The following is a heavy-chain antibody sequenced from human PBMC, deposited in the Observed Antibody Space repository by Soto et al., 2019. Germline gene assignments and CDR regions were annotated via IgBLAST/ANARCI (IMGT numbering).Heavy chain of an antibody. CDR1: GGSISSYY. J-gene: IGHJ5*02. CDR3: ARDIAAAGTRWFDP. D-gene: IGHD6-13*01. CDR2: IYYSGST. V-gene: IGHV4-59*01. Sequence: SETLSLTCTVSGGSISSYYWSWIRQPPGKGLEWIGYIYYSGSTNYNPSLKSRVTISVDTSKNQFSLKLSSVTAADTAVYYCARDIAAAGTRWFDPWGQGTLVTVSS.